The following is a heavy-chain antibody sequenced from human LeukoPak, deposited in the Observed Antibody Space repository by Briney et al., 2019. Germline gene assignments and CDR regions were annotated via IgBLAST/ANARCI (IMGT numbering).Heavy chain of an antibody. CDR1: GFTFSSYW. V-gene: IGHV3-74*01. CDR2: INSDGSST. Sequence: GGSLRLSCAASGFTFSSYWMHWVRHAPGKGLVWVSRINSDGSSTSYADSVKGRFTISRDNAKNTLYLQMNSLRAEDTAVYYCARGRNFYDSVVDYWGQGTLVTVSS. CDR3: ARGRNFYDSVVDY. D-gene: IGHD3-22*01. J-gene: IGHJ4*02.